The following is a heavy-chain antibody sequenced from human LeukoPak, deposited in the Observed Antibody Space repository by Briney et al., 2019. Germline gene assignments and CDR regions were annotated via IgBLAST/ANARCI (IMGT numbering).Heavy chain of an antibody. V-gene: IGHV3-20*04. CDR2: INWNGGST. J-gene: IGHJ4*02. CDR3: ARDVGSSWYEDE. Sequence: GGSLRLSCAASGFTFDDYGMSWVRQAPGKGLEWVSGINWNGGSTGYADSVKGRFTISRDNAKNSLYLQMNSPRAEDATLYYCARDVGSSWYEDEWGQGTLVTVSS. CDR1: GFTFDDYG. D-gene: IGHD6-13*01.